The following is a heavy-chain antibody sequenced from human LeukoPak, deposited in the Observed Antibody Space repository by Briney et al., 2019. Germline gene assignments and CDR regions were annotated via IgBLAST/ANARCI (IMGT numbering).Heavy chain of an antibody. D-gene: IGHD1-14*01. CDR3: ARVPSSAHQVFSSDY. CDR2: ISANNGEI. V-gene: IGHV1-18*04. J-gene: IGHJ4*02. Sequence: ASVKVSCKASGYTFTNYGISWVRQAPGQGLEWMSWISANNGEIRYAQNFQARVTMTTDTSTTTAYMELRSLRSDDTAVYYCARVPSSAHQVFSSDYWGQGTQVTVSS. CDR1: GYTFTNYG.